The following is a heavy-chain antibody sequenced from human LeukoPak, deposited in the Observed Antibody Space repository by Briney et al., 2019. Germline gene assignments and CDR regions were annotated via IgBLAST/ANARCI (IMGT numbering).Heavy chain of an antibody. CDR1: GFTFSSYW. CDR2: IKQDGSEK. CDR3: ARDLPNYDILTGYRRFDP. J-gene: IGHJ5*02. D-gene: IGHD3-9*01. Sequence: PGGSLRLSCAASGFTFSSYWMSWVRQAPGKGLEWVANIKQDGSEKYYVDSVKGRFTISRDNAKNSLYLQMNSLRAEDTAVYYCARDLPNYDILTGYRRFDPWGQGTLVTVSS. V-gene: IGHV3-7*03.